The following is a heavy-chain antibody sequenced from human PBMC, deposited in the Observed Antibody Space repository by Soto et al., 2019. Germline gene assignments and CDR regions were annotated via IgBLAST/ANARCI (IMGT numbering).Heavy chain of an antibody. CDR1: GYMFTSYA. V-gene: IGHV1-18*01. CDR3: AREATYGWFDP. Sequence: QVQLVQSGAEVKKPGASVKVSCKASGYMFTSYAISWVRQAPGQGLEWMGWISAYNGNTNYAQKLQGRVTMTTDTSTSTVYVELRSLRSDDTAVYYCAREATYGWFDPWGQGTLVTVSS. D-gene: IGHD4-17*01. J-gene: IGHJ5*02. CDR2: ISAYNGNT.